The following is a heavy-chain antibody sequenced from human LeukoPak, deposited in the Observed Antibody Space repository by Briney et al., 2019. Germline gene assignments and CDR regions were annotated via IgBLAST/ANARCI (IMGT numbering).Heavy chain of an antibody. V-gene: IGHV3-21*01. D-gene: IGHD3-22*01. CDR1: GFTFSSYS. CDR2: ISSSSSYI. Sequence: GGSLRLSCAASGFTFSSYSMNWVRQAPGKGLEWVSSISSSSSYIYYADSVKGRFTISRDNSKNTLYLQMNSLRAEDTAVYYCARDHYYDSSGYLFDFDYWGQGTLVAVSS. CDR3: ARDHYYDSSGYLFDFDY. J-gene: IGHJ4*02.